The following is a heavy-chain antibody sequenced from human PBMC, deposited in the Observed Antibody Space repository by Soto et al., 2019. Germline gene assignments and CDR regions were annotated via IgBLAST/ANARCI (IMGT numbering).Heavy chain of an antibody. V-gene: IGHV4-61*08. Sequence: EILSLTCAVSGGSISSGGYYWSWIRQPPGKGLEWIGYIYYSGSTNYNPSLKSRVTISVDTSKNQFSLKLSSVTAADTDVYYCARVWGGAFDIWGQGTMVNVSS. D-gene: IGHD3-10*01. CDR3: ARVWGGAFDI. CDR1: GGSISSGGYY. CDR2: IYYSGST. J-gene: IGHJ3*02.